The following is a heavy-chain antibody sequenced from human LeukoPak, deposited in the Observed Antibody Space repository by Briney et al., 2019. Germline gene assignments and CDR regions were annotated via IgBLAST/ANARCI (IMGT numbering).Heavy chain of an antibody. CDR2: IDYSGTT. CDR1: GGSISSSSYY. CDR3: AREVDAAAAYNWFDP. D-gene: IGHD2-2*01. V-gene: IGHV4-39*07. Sequence: SETLSLTCTVSGGSISSSSYYWVWIRQPPGKGLEWIGTIDYSGTTYYKPSLKSRVTISVDTSKNQFSLKLSSVTATDTAVYYCAREVDAAAAYNWFDPWGQGTLVTVSS. J-gene: IGHJ5*02.